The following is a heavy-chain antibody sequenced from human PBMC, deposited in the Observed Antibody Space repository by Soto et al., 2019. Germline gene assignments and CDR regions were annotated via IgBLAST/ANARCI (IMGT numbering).Heavy chain of an antibody. CDR3: ATSRPYIVATMVA. Sequence: QLQLQESGPGLVKPSETLSLICTVSGGSITSSSYYWGWIRQPPGKGLEWIGSVYFGGGTYYNPSLKSRLTISVDTSTNQLSLKLNSVTAADTAVYYCATSRPYIVATMVAWGLGILVTVSS. CDR1: GGSITSSSYY. CDR2: VYFGGGT. J-gene: IGHJ5*02. D-gene: IGHD5-12*01. V-gene: IGHV4-39*01.